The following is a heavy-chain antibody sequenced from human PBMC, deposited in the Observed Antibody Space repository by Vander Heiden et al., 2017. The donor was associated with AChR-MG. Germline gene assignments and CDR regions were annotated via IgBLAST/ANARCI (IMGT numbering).Heavy chain of an antibody. D-gene: IGHD3-3*01. CDR1: GFTFSSYG. J-gene: IGHJ6*02. CDR3: AKRSSDYYDFWSGHWYGMDV. V-gene: IGHV3-30*18. Sequence: QVQLVESGGGVVQPGRSLRLSCAASGFTFSSYGMPWVRQAPGKGLEWVAVISYDGSNKYYADSVKGRFTISRDNSKNTLYLQMNSLRAEDTAVYYCAKRSSDYYDFWSGHWYGMDVWGQGTTVTVSS. CDR2: ISYDGSNK.